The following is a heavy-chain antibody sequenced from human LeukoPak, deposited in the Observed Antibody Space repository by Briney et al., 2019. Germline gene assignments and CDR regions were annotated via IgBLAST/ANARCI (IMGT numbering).Heavy chain of an antibody. V-gene: IGHV3-48*02. CDR1: GFTFSSYS. Sequence: GGSLRLSCAASGFTFSSYSMNWVRQAPGKGLEWVSYISSSSSTIYYADSVKGRFTISRDNAKNSLYLQMNSLRDEDTAVYYCAREYAGGIGVTNSYFDYWGQGTLVTVSS. CDR2: ISSSSSTI. CDR3: AREYAGGIGVTNSYFDY. D-gene: IGHD2-21*02. J-gene: IGHJ4*02.